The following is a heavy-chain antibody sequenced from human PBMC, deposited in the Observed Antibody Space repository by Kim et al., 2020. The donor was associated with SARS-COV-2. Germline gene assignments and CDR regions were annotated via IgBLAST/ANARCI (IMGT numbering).Heavy chain of an antibody. CDR2: IYYSGST. CDR1: GGSISSSSYY. V-gene: IGHV4-39*01. Sequence: SETLSLTCTVSGGSISSSSYYWGWIRQPPGKGLEWIGSIYYSGSTYYNPSLKSRVTISVDTSKNQFSLKLSSVTAADTAVYYCARVTLGYSYGNWGGRPDYWGQGTLVTVSS. CDR3: ARVTLGYSYGNWGGRPDY. J-gene: IGHJ4*02. D-gene: IGHD5-18*01.